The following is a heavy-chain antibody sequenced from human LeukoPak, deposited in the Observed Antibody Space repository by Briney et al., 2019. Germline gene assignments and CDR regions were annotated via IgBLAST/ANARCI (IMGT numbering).Heavy chain of an antibody. CDR1: GFTFSDYY. Sequence: GGSLRLSCAASGFTFSDYYMSWIRQAPGKGLEWVSYISSSGSTIYYADSVKGRFAISRDNAKNSLYLQMNSLRAEDTAVYYCARSGTYSRHYYYMDVWGKGTTVTVSS. CDR2: ISSSGSTI. V-gene: IGHV3-11*01. CDR3: ARSGTYSRHYYYMDV. J-gene: IGHJ6*03. D-gene: IGHD1-26*01.